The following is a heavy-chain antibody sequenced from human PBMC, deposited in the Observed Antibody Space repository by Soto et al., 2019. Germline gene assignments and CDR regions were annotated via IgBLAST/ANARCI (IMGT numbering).Heavy chain of an antibody. D-gene: IGHD2-2*02. V-gene: IGHV4-34*01. CDR3: ARGGGYCSSPSCYTRQYYYYYYGMDV. Sequence: NPSETLSLTXAVYGGSFSGYYWSWIRQPPGKGLEWIGEINHSGSTNYNPSLKSRVTISVDTSKNQFSLKLSSVTAADTAVYYCARGGGYCSSPSCYTRQYYYYYYGMDVWGQGTTVTVSS. CDR2: INHSGST. J-gene: IGHJ6*02. CDR1: GGSFSGYY.